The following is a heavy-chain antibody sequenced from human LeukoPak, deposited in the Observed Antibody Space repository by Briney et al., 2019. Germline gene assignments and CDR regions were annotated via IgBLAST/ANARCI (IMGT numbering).Heavy chain of an antibody. CDR3: AREGFYYDSSAFDP. V-gene: IGHV4-4*07. D-gene: IGHD3-22*01. CDR2: IYTSGTT. J-gene: IGHJ5*02. Sequence: SETLSLTCTVSGGSISSYYWSWIRQPAEKGLEWIGRIYTSGTTNYNPSLKSRVTMSVDTSKNQFSLNLNSVTAADTAVYYCAREGFYYDSSAFDPWGQGTLVTVSS. CDR1: GGSISSYY.